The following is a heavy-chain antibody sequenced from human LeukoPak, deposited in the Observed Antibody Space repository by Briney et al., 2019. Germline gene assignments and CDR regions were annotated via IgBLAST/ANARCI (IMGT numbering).Heavy chain of an antibody. CDR3: TTEEDCGGDCYRAY. CDR2: IKSKTDGGTT. J-gene: IGHJ4*02. CDR1: GFTFSNAW. Sequence: GGSLRLSCAASGFTFSNAWMSWVRQAPGKGLEWVGRIKSKTDGGTTDYAAPVKGRFTISRDDSKNTLYLQMNSLKTEDTAVYYCTTEEDCGGDCYRAYWGQGTLVTVSS. V-gene: IGHV3-15*01. D-gene: IGHD2-21*02.